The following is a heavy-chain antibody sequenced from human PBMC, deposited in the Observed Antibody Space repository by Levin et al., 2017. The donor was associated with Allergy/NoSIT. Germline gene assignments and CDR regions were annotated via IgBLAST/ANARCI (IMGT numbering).Heavy chain of an antibody. CDR3: ARGHPGIAVAGTAFDI. CDR1: GGTFSSYA. V-gene: IGHV1-69*13. D-gene: IGHD6-19*01. CDR2: IIPIFGTA. J-gene: IGHJ3*02. Sequence: SVKVSCKASGGTFSSYAISWVRQAPGQGLEWMGGIIPIFGTANYAQKFQGRVTITADESTSTAYMELSSLRSEDTAVYYCARGHPGIAVAGTAFDIWGQGTMVTVSS.